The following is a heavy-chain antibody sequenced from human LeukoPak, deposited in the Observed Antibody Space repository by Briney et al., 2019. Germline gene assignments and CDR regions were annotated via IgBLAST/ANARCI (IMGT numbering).Heavy chain of an antibody. J-gene: IGHJ4*02. CDR1: GFTFSSYG. V-gene: IGHV3-30*18. D-gene: IGHD4-23*01. Sequence: GRSLRLSCAASGFTFSSYGMHWVRQAPGKGLEWVAVISYDGSNKYYADSVKGRFTISRDNSKNTLYLQMNSLRAEDTAVYYCAKSGGNSANGFFDYWGQGTLVTVSS. CDR3: AKSGGNSANGFFDY. CDR2: ISYDGSNK.